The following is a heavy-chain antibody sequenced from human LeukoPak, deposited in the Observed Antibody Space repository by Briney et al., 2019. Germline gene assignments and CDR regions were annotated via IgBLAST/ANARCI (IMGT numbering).Heavy chain of an antibody. Sequence: GASVKVSCKASGGTFSSYAISWVRQAPGQGLEWMGGIIPIFGTANYAQKFQGRVTITADESTSTAYIELSSLRSEDTAVYYCARGPRSYYGMDVWGQGTTVTVSS. CDR3: ARGPRSYYGMDV. CDR2: IIPIFGTA. CDR1: GGTFSSYA. J-gene: IGHJ6*02. V-gene: IGHV1-69*13. D-gene: IGHD1-14*01.